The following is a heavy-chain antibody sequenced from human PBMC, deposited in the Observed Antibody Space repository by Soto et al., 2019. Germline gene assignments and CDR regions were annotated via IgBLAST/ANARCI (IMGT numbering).Heavy chain of an antibody. D-gene: IGHD4-17*01. V-gene: IGHV1-69*02. CDR3: ARMRALCGDYYYYYYGMDV. Sequence: QVQLVQSGAEVKKPGSSVKVSCKASGGTFSSYTISWVRQAPGQGLEWMGRIIPILGIANYAQKFQGRVTMTADKXXSXAXXELSSLRSEDTAVYYCARMRALCGDYYYYYYGMDVWGQGTTVTVSS. CDR1: GGTFSSYT. CDR2: IIPILGIA. J-gene: IGHJ6*02.